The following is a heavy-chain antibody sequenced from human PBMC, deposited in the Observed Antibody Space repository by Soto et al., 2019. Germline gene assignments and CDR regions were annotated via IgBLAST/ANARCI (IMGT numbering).Heavy chain of an antibody. Sequence: PGGSLRLSCAASGFPFSSYAMSWARQVPGKGLEWISTIRYSADSAYYADSVMGGFTISRDDSKSTLYLQMNSLRAEDTVVYFCARPYGGKIGDALELWGLGTTVTVSS. D-gene: IGHD2-15*01. V-gene: IGHV3-23*01. CDR1: GFPFSSYA. CDR3: ARPYGGKIGDALEL. J-gene: IGHJ3*01. CDR2: IRYSADSA.